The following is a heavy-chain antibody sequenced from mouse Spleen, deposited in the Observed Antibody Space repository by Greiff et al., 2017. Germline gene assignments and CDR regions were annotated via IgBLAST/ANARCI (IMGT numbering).Heavy chain of an antibody. V-gene: IGHV2-9*02. CDR3: ARDSLLRGYAMDY. D-gene: IGHD1-2*01. CDR1: GFSLTSYG. Sequence: VKLQESGPGLVAPSQSLSITCTVSGFSLTSYGVHWVRQPPGKGLEWLGVIWAGGSTNYNSALMSRLSISKDNSKSQVFLKMNSLQTDDTAMYYCARDSLLRGYAMDYWGQGTSVTVSS. CDR2: IWAGGST. J-gene: IGHJ4*01.